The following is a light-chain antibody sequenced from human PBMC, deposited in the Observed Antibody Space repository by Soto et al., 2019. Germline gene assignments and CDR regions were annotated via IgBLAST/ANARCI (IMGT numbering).Light chain of an antibody. Sequence: QSVLTQPPSVSVAPGQRVTISCTGSSSNIGAGYDVHWYQQLPGTAPKLLIYGNSNRPSGAPDRFSGSKSGTSASLAITGLQAEDEADYYCQSYDSSLSGSDVFGTGTKVTVL. J-gene: IGLJ1*01. V-gene: IGLV1-40*01. CDR2: GNS. CDR3: QSYDSSLSGSDV. CDR1: SSNIGAGYD.